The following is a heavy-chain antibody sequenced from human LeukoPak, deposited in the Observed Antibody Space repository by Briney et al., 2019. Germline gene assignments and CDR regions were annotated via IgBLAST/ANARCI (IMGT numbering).Heavy chain of an antibody. J-gene: IGHJ1*01. CDR2: INHSGST. CDR3: ARGRGYSGYKVREYFQH. CDR1: GGPFSGYY. V-gene: IGHV4-34*01. Sequence: PSETLSLTCAVYGGPFSGYYWSWIRQPPGKGLEWSGEINHSGSTNYNPSLKSRVTISVDTSKNQFSLKLSSVTAADTAVYYFARGRGYSGYKVREYFQHWDQGTLVTVSS. D-gene: IGHD5-12*01.